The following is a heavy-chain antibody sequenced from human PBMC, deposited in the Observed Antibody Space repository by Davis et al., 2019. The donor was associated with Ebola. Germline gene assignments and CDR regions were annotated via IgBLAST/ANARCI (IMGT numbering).Heavy chain of an antibody. CDR3: ARHVVGKVAGGSIDS. J-gene: IGHJ5*01. CDR1: AGSVSSGGYY. CDR2: IYYSGST. D-gene: IGHD1-26*01. Sequence: SETLSLTCTVSAGSVSSGGYYWNWTRQPPGKGLEWIGYIYYSGSTDYSPSLRGRVTISSDMSKKQFSLRLDSVTAADTAVYFCARHVVGKVAGGSIDSWGRGILVTV. V-gene: IGHV4-61*08.